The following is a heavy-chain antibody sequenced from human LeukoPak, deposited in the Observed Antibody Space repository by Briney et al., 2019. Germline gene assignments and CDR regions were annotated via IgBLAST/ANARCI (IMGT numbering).Heavy chain of an antibody. CDR1: GFIFDSYA. V-gene: IGHV3-23*01. J-gene: IGHJ4*02. Sequence: GGSLRLSRAASGFIFDSYALSWVRQAPGKGLEWLSAISSGGTTYYADSVRGRFAISRDISKNTLFLQMNSLRADDTAVYYCAKDWASGNYFDHWGQGTLVTVSS. D-gene: IGHD1-14*01. CDR3: AKDWASGNYFDH. CDR2: ISSGGTT.